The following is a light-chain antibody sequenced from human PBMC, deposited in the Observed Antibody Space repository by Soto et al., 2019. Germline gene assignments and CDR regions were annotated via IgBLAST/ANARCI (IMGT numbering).Light chain of an antibody. CDR3: QQYGSSTPT. CDR2: GAS. CDR1: QSVTSSY. Sequence: EIVLTQSPATLSLSPGERATLSCRASQSVTSSYLAWYQQKPGQAPRLLIYGASSRATGIPDRFSGSGSGTDFTLTISRLEPEDFAVYYCQQYGSSTPTFGQGTKVEIK. J-gene: IGKJ1*01. V-gene: IGKV3-20*01.